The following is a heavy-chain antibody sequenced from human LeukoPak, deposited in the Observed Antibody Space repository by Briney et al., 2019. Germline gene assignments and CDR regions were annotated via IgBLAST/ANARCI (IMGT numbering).Heavy chain of an antibody. V-gene: IGHV3-72*01. CDR1: GFTFSDHY. CDR2: ITNKPKSYNT. J-gene: IGHJ4*02. D-gene: IGHD3-3*01. Sequence: GGSLRLSCAASGFTFSDHYMDWVRQAAGKGLEWVGRITNKPKSYNTEYAASVKGRFTISRDDSKNSLYLQMNSLKTEDTAVYYCARGFHYDFWSGSYYFDYWGQGTLVTVSS. CDR3: ARGFHYDFWSGSYYFDY.